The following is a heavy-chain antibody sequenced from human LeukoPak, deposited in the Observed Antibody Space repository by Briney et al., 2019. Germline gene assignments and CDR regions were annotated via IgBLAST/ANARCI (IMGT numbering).Heavy chain of an antibody. CDR3: ARTTEGGYSYGYFYYYYMDV. CDR1: DDSITIYY. V-gene: IGHV4-59*01. Sequence: PSETLSLTCTVSDDSITIYYWSWIRQPPGKGLEWIGYIYYSGSTNYKSSLKSRVTISVDTSKNQFPLKLSSVTAADTAVYYCARTTEGGYSYGYFYYYYMDVWGKGTTVTISS. J-gene: IGHJ6*03. D-gene: IGHD5-18*01. CDR2: IYYSGST.